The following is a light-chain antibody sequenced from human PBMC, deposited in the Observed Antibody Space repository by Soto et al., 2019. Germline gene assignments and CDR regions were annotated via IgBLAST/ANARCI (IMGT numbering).Light chain of an antibody. CDR2: EVS. Sequence: QSALTQPPSASGSPGQSVTISCTGTSSDVGGYKYVSWYQQHPGNAPKLMIYEVSQRPSGVPDRFSGSKSGNTASLTVSGLQAEDEADYYCSSYVGNDNWVFGGGTKLTVL. V-gene: IGLV2-8*01. CDR1: SSDVGGYKY. J-gene: IGLJ3*02. CDR3: SSYVGNDNWV.